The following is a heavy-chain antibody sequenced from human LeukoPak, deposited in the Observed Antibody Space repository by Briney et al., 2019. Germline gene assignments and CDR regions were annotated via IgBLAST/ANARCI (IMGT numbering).Heavy chain of an antibody. D-gene: IGHD6-13*01. CDR3: ARDPSGYSSSWYLRTPSYYFDY. Sequence: SETLSLTCTVSGGSISSGSYYWSWIRQPAGKGLEWIGRIYTSGSTNYNPSLKSRVTISVDTSKNQFSLKLSSVTAADTAVYYCARDPSGYSSSWYLRTPSYYFDYWGQGTLVTVSS. CDR2: IYTSGST. V-gene: IGHV4-61*02. CDR1: GGSISSGSYY. J-gene: IGHJ4*02.